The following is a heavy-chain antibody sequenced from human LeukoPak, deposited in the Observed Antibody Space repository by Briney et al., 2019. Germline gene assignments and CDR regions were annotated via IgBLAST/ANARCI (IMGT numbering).Heavy chain of an antibody. CDR2: IKSKTDGGTT. CDR3: TTSPHDYGDQEAQRYYYYGMDV. J-gene: IGHJ6*02. D-gene: IGHD4-17*01. V-gene: IGHV3-15*01. Sequence: PGGSLRLSCAASGFTFSNAWMSWVRQAPGKGLEWDGRIKSKTDGGTTDYAAPVKGRFTISRDDSKNTLYLQMNSLKTEDTAVYYCTTSPHDYGDQEAQRYYYYGMDVWGQGTTVTVSS. CDR1: GFTFSNAW.